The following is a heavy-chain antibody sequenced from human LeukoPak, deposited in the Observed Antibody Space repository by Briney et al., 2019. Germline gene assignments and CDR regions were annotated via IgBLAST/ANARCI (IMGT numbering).Heavy chain of an antibody. D-gene: IGHD6-13*01. J-gene: IGHJ4*02. Sequence: GGSLRLSCAASGFTFSSYGMSWVRQAPGKGLYWVAFIPYDGSIQYYADSVKGRFTISRDNSKNTLSLQMDSLRAEDTAVYYCAKGPAGIGDYWGQGTLVTVSS. V-gene: IGHV3-30*02. CDR3: AKGPAGIGDY. CDR2: IPYDGSIQ. CDR1: GFTFSSYG.